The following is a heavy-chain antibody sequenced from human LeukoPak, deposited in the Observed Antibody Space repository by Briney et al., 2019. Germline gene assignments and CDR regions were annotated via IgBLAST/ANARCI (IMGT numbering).Heavy chain of an antibody. D-gene: IGHD5-12*01. J-gene: IGHJ4*02. CDR1: GGSISSSSYY. V-gene: IGHV4-39*07. CDR2: INHSGST. CDR3: EYSGYDSSDY. Sequence: SETLSLTCTVSGGSISSSSYYWSWIRQPPGKGLEWIGEINHSGSTNYNPSLKSRVTISVDTSKNQFSLKLSSVTAADTAVYYCEYSGYDSSDYWGQGTLVTVSS.